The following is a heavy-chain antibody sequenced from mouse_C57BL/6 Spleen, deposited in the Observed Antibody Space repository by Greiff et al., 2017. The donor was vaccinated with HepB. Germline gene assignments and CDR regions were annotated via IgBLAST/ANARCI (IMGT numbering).Heavy chain of an antibody. CDR2: IDPETGGT. J-gene: IGHJ4*01. Sequence: VQLQQSGAELVRPGASVTLSCKASGYTFTDYEMHWVKQTPVHGLEWIGAIDPETGGTAYNQKFKGKAILTADKSSSTAYMELRSLTSEDSAVYYCTRTDYYGSSYSIYAMDYWGQGTSVTVSS. D-gene: IGHD1-1*01. CDR3: TRTDYYGSSYSIYAMDY. V-gene: IGHV1-15*01. CDR1: GYTFTDYE.